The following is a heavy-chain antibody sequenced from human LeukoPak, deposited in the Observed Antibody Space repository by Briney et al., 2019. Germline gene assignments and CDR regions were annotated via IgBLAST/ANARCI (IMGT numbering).Heavy chain of an antibody. Sequence: SETLSLTCTVSGGSISSGSYYWSWIRQPAGKGLEWIGYIYYSGSTYYNPSLKSRVTISVDTSKNQFSLKLSSVTAADTAVYYCARDWAVAVTGFDIWGQGTMVTVSS. J-gene: IGHJ3*02. CDR3: ARDWAVAVTGFDI. CDR2: IYYSGST. V-gene: IGHV4-30-4*08. CDR1: GGSISSGSYY. D-gene: IGHD6-19*01.